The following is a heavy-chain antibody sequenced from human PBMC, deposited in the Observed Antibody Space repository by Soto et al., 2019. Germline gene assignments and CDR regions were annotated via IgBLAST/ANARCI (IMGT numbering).Heavy chain of an antibody. Sequence: ASVKVSCKASGYTFTSYAIHWVRQAPGQRLERMGWINAGNGNTKYSQKFQGRVTFTRDTSASTAYMGLSSLRSEDTAVYCCANGFTSWFDPWGQGTLVTIYS. V-gene: IGHV1-3*01. D-gene: IGHD2-8*01. CDR3: ANGFTSWFDP. J-gene: IGHJ5*02. CDR2: INAGNGNT. CDR1: GYTFTSYA.